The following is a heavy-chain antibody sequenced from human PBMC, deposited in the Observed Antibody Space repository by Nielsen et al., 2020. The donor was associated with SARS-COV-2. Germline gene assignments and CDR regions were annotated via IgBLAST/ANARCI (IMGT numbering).Heavy chain of an antibody. Sequence: GESLKISCEASGFSFSGHGMHWVRQAPGKGLEWVAVIWNDGSNKQYADSVKGRFTISRDNFKNTLFLQMNSLRAEESAIYYCVRGDFGDYLDFGMDVWGLGTTVTVSS. J-gene: IGHJ6*02. D-gene: IGHD4-17*01. CDR1: GFSFSGHG. V-gene: IGHV3-33*01. CDR3: VRGDFGDYLDFGMDV. CDR2: IWNDGSNK.